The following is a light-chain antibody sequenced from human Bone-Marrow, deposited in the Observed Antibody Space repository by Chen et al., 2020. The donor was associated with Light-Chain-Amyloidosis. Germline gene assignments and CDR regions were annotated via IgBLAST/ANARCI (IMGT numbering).Light chain of an antibody. Sequence: YELTQPPSVSVSPGQTARITCSGDDLPTKYAYWYQQKPGQAPVLVIHRYTERPSGISERFSGSSSGTTATLTISGVQAEDEADYHCQSADSSGTYEVIFGGGTKLTVL. CDR2: RYT. J-gene: IGLJ2*01. CDR3: QSADSSGTYEVI. V-gene: IGLV3-25*03. CDR1: DLPTKY.